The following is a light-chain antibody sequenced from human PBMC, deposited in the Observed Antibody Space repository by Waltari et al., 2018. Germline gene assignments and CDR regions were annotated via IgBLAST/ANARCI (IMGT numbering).Light chain of an antibody. J-gene: IGLJ2*01. Sequence: QSALTQPASVSGSPGQSITISCTGTSRDIGTYTFVSWYQQFPGTAPKLIIYEVRNRPSGVTNRFSGSKSGNTASLTISGLQPEDEADYYCSSYRGGSSLVFGGGTKLTVL. CDR3: SSYRGGSSLV. CDR2: EVR. CDR1: SRDIGTYTF. V-gene: IGLV2-14*01.